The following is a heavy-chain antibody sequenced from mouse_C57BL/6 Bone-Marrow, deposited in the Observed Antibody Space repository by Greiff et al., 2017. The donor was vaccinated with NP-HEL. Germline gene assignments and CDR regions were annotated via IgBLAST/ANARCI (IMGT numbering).Heavy chain of an antibody. D-gene: IGHD1-1*01. Sequence: VQLQQPGAELVKPGASVKLSCKASGYTFTSYWMHWVKQRPGQGLEWIGMIHPNSGSTNYNEKLKSKATLTVDKSSSTAYMQLSSLTSEDSAVYYCARSGYYTPAMDYWGQGTSVTVSS. CDR2: IHPNSGST. CDR3: ARSGYYTPAMDY. J-gene: IGHJ4*01. CDR1: GYTFTSYW. V-gene: IGHV1-64*01.